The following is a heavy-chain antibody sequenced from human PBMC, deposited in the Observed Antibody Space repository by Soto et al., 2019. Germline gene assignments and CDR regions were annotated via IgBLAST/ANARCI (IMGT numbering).Heavy chain of an antibody. J-gene: IGHJ5*02. D-gene: IGHD4-17*01. V-gene: IGHV3-23*01. CDR3: VKVYGVYILGSYNGFDP. CDR2: ISSSGITT. Sequence: EVQLLESGGGLVQPGGSLRLSCAATGVTFSSYAMSWVRPAPGRGLEWVSSISSSGITTYYADSLKGRFTSPRDFSKKSLYLQMSSLRAEDTAICYCVKVYGVYILGSYNGFDPWGPGTLVTVSS. CDR1: GVTFSSYA.